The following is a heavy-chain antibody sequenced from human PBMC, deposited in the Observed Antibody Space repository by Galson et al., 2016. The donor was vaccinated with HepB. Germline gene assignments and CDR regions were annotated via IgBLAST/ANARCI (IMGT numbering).Heavy chain of an antibody. J-gene: IGHJ4*02. V-gene: IGHV3-23*01. CDR1: GFAFSAYG. CDR2: ISTSGGST. D-gene: IGHD4-11*01. Sequence: SLRLSCAASGFAFSAYGMTWVRQAPRKGLEWVAAISTSGGSTDYADSVRGRFTISRDNSKNMLYLQMNSLRAEDSALYYCAEGTTRLGDSWGQGILVTVSS. CDR3: AEGTTRLGDS.